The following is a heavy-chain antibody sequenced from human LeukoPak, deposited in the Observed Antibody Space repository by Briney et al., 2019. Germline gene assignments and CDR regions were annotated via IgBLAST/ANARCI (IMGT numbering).Heavy chain of an antibody. V-gene: IGHV4-59*08. J-gene: IGHJ4*02. CDR1: GGSISYYY. D-gene: IGHD2-15*01. CDR3: ARQMGGYCSGGSCPYFDY. Sequence: SETLSLTCTVSGGSISYYYWSWIRQPPGKALECIGYIYYSGSTNYNPSLKSRVTISVDTSKNQFSLKLSSVTAADTAVYYCARQMGGYCSGGSCPYFDYWGQGTLVTVSS. CDR2: IYYSGST.